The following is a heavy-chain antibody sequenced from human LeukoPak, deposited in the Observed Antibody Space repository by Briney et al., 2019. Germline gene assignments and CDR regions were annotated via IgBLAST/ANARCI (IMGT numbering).Heavy chain of an antibody. J-gene: IGHJ4*02. CDR1: GDSMSTYY. Sequence: SETLSLTCTVSGDSMSTYYWTWIRQPPGKGLECIGYIYNPGTTNYNPLFESRATISVDTSKNQFSLKLTSVTAADTAVYFCARGEDFERYYLAYWGQGTLVTVSS. D-gene: IGHD3-9*01. CDR2: IYNPGTT. V-gene: IGHV4-59*01. CDR3: ARGEDFERYYLAY.